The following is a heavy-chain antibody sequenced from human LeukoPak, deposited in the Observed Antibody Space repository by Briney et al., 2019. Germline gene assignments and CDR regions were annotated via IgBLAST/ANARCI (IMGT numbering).Heavy chain of an antibody. J-gene: IGHJ5*02. V-gene: IGHV4-59*01. Sequence: MSSETLSLTCTVSGGSISSYYWSWIRQPPGKGLEWIGYIYYSGSTNYNPSLKSRVTISVDTSKNQFSLKLSSVTAADTAVYYCARNYDFPNWFAPWGQGTLVTVSS. CDR2: IYYSGST. CDR3: ARNYDFPNWFAP. CDR1: GGSISSYY. D-gene: IGHD3-3*01.